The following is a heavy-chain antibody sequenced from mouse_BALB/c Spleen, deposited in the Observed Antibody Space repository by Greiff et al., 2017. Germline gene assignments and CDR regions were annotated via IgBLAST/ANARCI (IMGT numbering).Heavy chain of an antibody. CDR2: ILPGSGST. CDR3: ARGGNYGYAMDY. Sequence: QVQLKESGAELMKPGASVKISCKATGYTFSSYWIEWVKQRPGHGLEWIGEILPGSGSTNYNEKFKGKATFTADTSSNTAYMQLSSLTSEDSAVYYCARGGNYGYAMDYWGQGTSVTVSS. CDR1: GYTFSSYW. D-gene: IGHD2-1*01. J-gene: IGHJ4*01. V-gene: IGHV1-9*01.